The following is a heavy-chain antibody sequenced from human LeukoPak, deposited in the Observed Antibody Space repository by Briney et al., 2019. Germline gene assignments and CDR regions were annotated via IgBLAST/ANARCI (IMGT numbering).Heavy chain of an antibody. CDR2: INPNSGGT. J-gene: IGHJ3*02. D-gene: IGHD5-12*01. CDR3: ARSSNGGYDFGDAFDI. V-gene: IGHV1-2*06. Sequence: GASVTVSCKASGYTFTGHYMHWVRQAPGQGLEWMGRINPNSGGTNYAQKFQGRVTMTRDTSTTTAYVELSRLRSDDAAVYYCARSSNGGYDFGDAFDIWGQGTMVTVSS. CDR1: GYTFTGHY.